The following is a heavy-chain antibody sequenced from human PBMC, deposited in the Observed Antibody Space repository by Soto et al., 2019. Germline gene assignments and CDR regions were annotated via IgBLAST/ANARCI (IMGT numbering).Heavy chain of an antibody. CDR2: ISAYNGNT. V-gene: IGHV1-18*01. CDR1: GYTFTNFG. CDR3: ARGPYYDSSGYHLLVDS. J-gene: IGHJ4*02. D-gene: IGHD3-22*01. Sequence: ASVKVSCKASGYTFTNFGISWVRQAPGQGLEWMGWISAYNGNTNYAQNFQGRVTMTTDTSTSTAYMELSSLRADDTAVYYCARGPYYDSSGYHLLVDSWGQGTQVTVSS.